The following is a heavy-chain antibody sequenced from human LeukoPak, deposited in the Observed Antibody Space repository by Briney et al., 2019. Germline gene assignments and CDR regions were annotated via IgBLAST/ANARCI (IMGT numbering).Heavy chain of an antibody. D-gene: IGHD3-22*01. CDR3: ARDRGYYYDSSGYCDWFDP. V-gene: IGHV4-4*07. CDR2: IYTSGST. J-gene: IGHJ5*02. CDR1: GGSISSYY. Sequence: SETLSLTCTVSGGSISSYYWSWIRQPAGKGLEWIGRIYTSGSTNYNPSLKSRVTMSVDTSKNQFSLKLSSVTAADTAVYYCARDRGYYYDSSGYCDWFDPWGQGTLVTVSS.